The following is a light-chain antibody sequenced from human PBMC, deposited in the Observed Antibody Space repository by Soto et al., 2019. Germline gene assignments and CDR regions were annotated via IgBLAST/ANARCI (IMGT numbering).Light chain of an antibody. Sequence: EIVMTQCPVTLSVSPWDRATLSCWASQSVSSAVAWYQQKFGQAPRLLIYSAYTRAAGVPVRFSGSGSATDFTLTITSLQSEDVGVYYCQQYKDWPTTFGQGTKV. CDR3: QQYKDWPTT. V-gene: IGKV3-15*01. CDR1: QSVSSA. J-gene: IGKJ1*01. CDR2: SAY.